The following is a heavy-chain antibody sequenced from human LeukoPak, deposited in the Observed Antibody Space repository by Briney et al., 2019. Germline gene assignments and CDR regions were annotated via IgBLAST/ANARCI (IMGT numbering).Heavy chain of an antibody. V-gene: IGHV1-69*02. J-gene: IGHJ4*02. D-gene: IGHD5-18*01. CDR2: IIPILGIA. CDR1: GGTFSSYT. Sequence: SVKVSCKASGGTFSSYTISWVRQAPGQGLEWMGRIIPILGIANYAQKFQGRVTITADKSTSTAYMELSSLRSEDTAVYYCARARIQLQYYFDYWGQGTLVTVSS. CDR3: ARARIQLQYYFDY.